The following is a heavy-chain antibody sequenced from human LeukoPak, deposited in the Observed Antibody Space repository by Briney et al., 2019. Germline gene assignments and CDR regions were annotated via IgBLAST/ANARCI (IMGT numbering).Heavy chain of an antibody. Sequence: SETLSLTCTVSGGSISSSGYYWGWIRQPPGKGLEWIATIYYTGSTYYSPSLRSRVTISVDTSKDQFSLKLTSVTAADTAVYYCARLTGGYSYGYAGYWGQGTLLTVSS. D-gene: IGHD5-18*01. J-gene: IGHJ4*02. CDR3: ARLTGGYSYGYAGY. CDR1: GGSISSSGYY. CDR2: IYYTGST. V-gene: IGHV4-39*01.